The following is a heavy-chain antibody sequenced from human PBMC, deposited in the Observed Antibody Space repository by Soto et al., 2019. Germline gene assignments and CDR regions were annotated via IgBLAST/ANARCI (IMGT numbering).Heavy chain of an antibody. J-gene: IGHJ6*02. V-gene: IGHV1-46*01. CDR1: GYTFTSFY. Sequence: ASVKVSCKASGYTFTSFYMHWVRQAPGQGLEWMGIINPSGGSTSYAQQFQGRVTMTRDTSTSTAYMELSSLRSEDTAVYYCARDNRDSYGSSPDYYYGMDVWGQGTTVTVSS. CDR2: INPSGGST. CDR3: ARDNRDSYGSSPDYYYGMDV. D-gene: IGHD5-18*01.